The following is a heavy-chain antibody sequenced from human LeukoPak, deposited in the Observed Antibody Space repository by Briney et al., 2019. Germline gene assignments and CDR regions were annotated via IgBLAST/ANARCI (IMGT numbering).Heavy chain of an antibody. Sequence: GGSLGLSCAASGFTVSSNYMSWVRQAPGKGLEWVSVIYSGGSTYYADSVKGRFTISRDNSKNTLYLQTNSLRAEDTAVYYCARVYYDSSGYYPFDYWGQGTLVTVSS. CDR3: ARVYYDSSGYYPFDY. CDR1: GFTVSSNY. V-gene: IGHV3-53*01. J-gene: IGHJ4*02. D-gene: IGHD3-22*01. CDR2: IYSGGST.